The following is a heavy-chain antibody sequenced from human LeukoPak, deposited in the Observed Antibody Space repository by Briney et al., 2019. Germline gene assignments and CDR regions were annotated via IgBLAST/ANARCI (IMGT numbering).Heavy chain of an antibody. CDR3: AKGIYSSGWSYFDY. D-gene: IGHD6-19*01. Sequence: GGSLRLSCAASGFTFSNSAMSWVRQAPGKGLEWVSTLSGSGITTYYADSVEGRFTISRDNSKNTLYLQMNSLRAEDTAVYYCAKGIYSSGWSYFDYWGHGTLVTVSS. J-gene: IGHJ4*01. CDR1: GFTFSNSA. V-gene: IGHV3-23*01. CDR2: LSGSGITT.